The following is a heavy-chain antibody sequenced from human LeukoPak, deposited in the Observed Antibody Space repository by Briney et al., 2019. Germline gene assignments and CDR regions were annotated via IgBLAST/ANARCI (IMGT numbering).Heavy chain of an antibody. CDR1: GFTLSDYW. CDR3: ARSLAAGFDI. V-gene: IGHV3-7*04. Sequence: GGSLRLSCAASGFTLSDYWMAWVRQAPGKGLEWVANMKQDGSEEYYVDSIKGRLTISRDNAKSSLCLQMNSLRAEDTAVYYCARSLAAGFDIWGQGTMVIVSS. CDR2: MKQDGSEE. D-gene: IGHD6-25*01. J-gene: IGHJ3*02.